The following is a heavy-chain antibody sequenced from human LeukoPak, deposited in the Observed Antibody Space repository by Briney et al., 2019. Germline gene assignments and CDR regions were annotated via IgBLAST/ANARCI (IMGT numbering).Heavy chain of an antibody. J-gene: IGHJ6*02. V-gene: IGHV4-4*07. CDR3: ARDKLAAAYYYYGMDV. Sequence: SETLSLTCTVSGGSISSYYWSWVRQPAGKGLEWIGLIYTSGSTNYNPSLKSRVTMSVDTSKNQFSLKLSSVTAADTAVYYCARDKLAAAYYYYGMDVWGQGTTVTVSS. CDR2: IYTSGST. D-gene: IGHD6-13*01. CDR1: GGSISSYY.